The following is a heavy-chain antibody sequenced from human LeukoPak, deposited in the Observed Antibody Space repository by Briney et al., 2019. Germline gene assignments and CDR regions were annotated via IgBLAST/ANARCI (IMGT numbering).Heavy chain of an antibody. D-gene: IGHD2-15*01. CDR2: INAGNGNT. Sequence: ASVKVSCKASGYTFTSYAMHWVRQAPGQRLELMGWINAGNGNTKYSQKFQGRVTITRDTSASTAYMELSSLRSEDTAVYYCARGYCSGGSCDTPYYYYGMDVWGKGTTVTVSS. J-gene: IGHJ6*04. V-gene: IGHV1-3*01. CDR1: GYTFTSYA. CDR3: ARGYCSGGSCDTPYYYYGMDV.